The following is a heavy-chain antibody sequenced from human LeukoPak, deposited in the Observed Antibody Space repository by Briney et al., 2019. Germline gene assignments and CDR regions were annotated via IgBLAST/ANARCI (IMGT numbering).Heavy chain of an antibody. V-gene: IGHV1-69*04. CDR3: ARLALEIYYYYGMDV. J-gene: IGHJ6*02. D-gene: IGHD1-1*01. Sequence: SVKVSCKASGYTFTSYGISWVRQAPGQGLEWMGRIIPILGIANYAQKFQGRVTITADKSTSTAYMELSSLRSEDTAVYYCARLALEIYYYYGMDVWGQGTTVTVSS. CDR1: GYTFTSYG. CDR2: IIPILGIA.